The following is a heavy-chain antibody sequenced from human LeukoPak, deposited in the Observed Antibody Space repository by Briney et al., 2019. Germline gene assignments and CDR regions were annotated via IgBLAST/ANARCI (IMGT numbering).Heavy chain of an antibody. Sequence: ASVKVSCKASGYTFTSYYMHWVRHAPGQGLEWMGIINPSGGSTSYAQKFQGRVTMTRDTSTSTVYMELSSLRSEDTAVYYCARAQGSGYYSNYWGQGTLVTVSS. V-gene: IGHV1-46*01. CDR2: INPSGGST. CDR3: ARAQGSGYYSNY. D-gene: IGHD3-22*01. CDR1: GYTFTSYY. J-gene: IGHJ4*02.